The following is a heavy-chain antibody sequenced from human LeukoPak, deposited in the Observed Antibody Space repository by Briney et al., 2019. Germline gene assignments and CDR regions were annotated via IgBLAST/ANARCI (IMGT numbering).Heavy chain of an antibody. V-gene: IGHV1-18*01. CDR2: ISAYNGNT. D-gene: IGHD5-18*01. CDR3: ARDELSRGYSYGFDY. J-gene: IGHJ4*02. CDR1: GYTFTSYG. Sequence: ASVKVSCKASGYTFTSYGISWVRQAPGQGLEWVGWISAYNGNTNYAQKLQGRVTMTTDTSTSTAYMELRSLRSDDTAVYYCARDELSRGYSYGFDYWGQGTLVTVSS.